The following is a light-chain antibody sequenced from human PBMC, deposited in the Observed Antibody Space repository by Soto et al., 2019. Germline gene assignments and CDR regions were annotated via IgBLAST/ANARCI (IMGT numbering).Light chain of an antibody. CDR2: EVR. CDR1: MRDIGAYNL. Sequence: QSALTQPASVSGSPGQSITIFCAGTMRDIGAYNLVSWYQQHPGRAPQLIIYEVRNRPSGSSFRFSGSKSGNTASLTISGLQAADEADYYCSSFTSRSSLIFGGGTKLTV. CDR3: SSFTSRSSLI. J-gene: IGLJ2*01. V-gene: IGLV2-14*01.